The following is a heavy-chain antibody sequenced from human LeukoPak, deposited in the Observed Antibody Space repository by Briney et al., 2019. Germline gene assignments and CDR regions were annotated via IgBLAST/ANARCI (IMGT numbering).Heavy chain of an antibody. V-gene: IGHV4-59*01. CDR1: GGSISSYY. Sequence: PSETLSLTCTVSGGSISSYYWSWIRQPPGKGLEWIGYIYYSGSTNYNPSLKSRVTISVDTSKNQFSLKLSSVTAADTAVYYCARGLWDYYGSGSYYPGAVDWGQGTLVTVSS. D-gene: IGHD3-10*01. J-gene: IGHJ4*02. CDR2: IYYSGST. CDR3: ARGLWDYYGSGSYYPGAVD.